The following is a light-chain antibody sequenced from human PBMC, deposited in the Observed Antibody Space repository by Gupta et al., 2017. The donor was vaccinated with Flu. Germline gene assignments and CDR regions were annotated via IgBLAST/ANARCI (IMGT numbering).Light chain of an antibody. CDR1: QSVGSGY. Sequence: GDRATLSCRASQSVGSGYLAWYQQKPGQAPRLLIYGASRRATDIPDRFSGSGSGTDFSLTISRLEPEDFAVYYCQQYGSLTSFGGGTKVEIK. CDR3: QQYGSLTS. J-gene: IGKJ4*01. CDR2: GAS. V-gene: IGKV3-20*01.